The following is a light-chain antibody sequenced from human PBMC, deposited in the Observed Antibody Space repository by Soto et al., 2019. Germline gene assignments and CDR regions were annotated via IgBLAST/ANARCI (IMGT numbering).Light chain of an antibody. CDR2: DVS. Sequence: QSVLTQPASVSGSPGQSITISCTGTSGDVGAYNYVSWYQHHPGKAPKLLIYDVSHRPSGVSNRFSGSKSGNTASLTISGLQAEDEADYYCSSYTSSSTVVFGGGTKVTVL. V-gene: IGLV2-14*03. CDR3: SSYTSSSTVV. CDR1: SGDVGAYNY. J-gene: IGLJ2*01.